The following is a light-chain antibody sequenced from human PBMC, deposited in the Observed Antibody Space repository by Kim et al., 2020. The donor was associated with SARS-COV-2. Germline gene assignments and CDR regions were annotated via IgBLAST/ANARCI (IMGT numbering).Light chain of an antibody. J-gene: IGKJ4*01. CDR1: QAISSY. CDR2: AAS. Sequence: GNRVTISCRMSQAISSYLAWYQQNPWRAPELLIYAASTLQSGDPSRSSGSRSGAAFTRTISFLQCEDFATYYCQHYHSFPLTFGGGTK. V-gene: IGKV1D-8*01. CDR3: QHYHSFPLT.